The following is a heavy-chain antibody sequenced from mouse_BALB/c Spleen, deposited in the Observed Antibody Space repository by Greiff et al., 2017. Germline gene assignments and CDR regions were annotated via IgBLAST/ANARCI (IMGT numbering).Heavy chain of an antibody. Sequence: QVQLKESGPGLVAPSQSLSITCNASGYSLTSYGVHWVRQPPGKGLEWLGVIWAGGSTNYNSALMSRLSISKDNSKGQVFLKMNSLQTDDTAMYYCARRTGTYDWGQGTTLTVSA. D-gene: IGHD4-1*01. CDR1: GYSLTSYG. J-gene: IGHJ2*01. CDR3: ARRTGTYD. CDR2: IWAGGST. V-gene: IGHV2-9*02.